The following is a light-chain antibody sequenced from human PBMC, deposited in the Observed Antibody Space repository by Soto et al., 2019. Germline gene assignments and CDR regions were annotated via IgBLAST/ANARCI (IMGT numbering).Light chain of an antibody. CDR2: GAS. J-gene: IGKJ1*01. CDR1: LSVSISY. Sequence: EIVLTQSPGTLSLSPGERDTLSCRASLSVSISYLAWYQQKPGQAPRLLIYGASSRATGIPDRFSGSGSGTDFTLTISRLEPEDFPVYYCQQYGSSPWTFGQGTKVEIK. CDR3: QQYGSSPWT. V-gene: IGKV3-20*01.